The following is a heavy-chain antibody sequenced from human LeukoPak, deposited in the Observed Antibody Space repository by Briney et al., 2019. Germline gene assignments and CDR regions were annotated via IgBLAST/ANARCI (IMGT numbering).Heavy chain of an antibody. V-gene: IGHV3-33*01. D-gene: IGHD3-22*01. CDR2: IWYDGSNK. CDR3: ARSSYYYDSRSSGFDY. J-gene: IGHJ4*02. CDR1: GFTFSSYG. Sequence: GGSLRLSCAASGFTFSSYGMHWVRQAPGKGLEWVAVIWYDGSNKYYADSVKGRFTISRDNSKNTLYLQMNSLRAEDTAVYYCARSSYYYDSRSSGFDYWGQGTLVTVSS.